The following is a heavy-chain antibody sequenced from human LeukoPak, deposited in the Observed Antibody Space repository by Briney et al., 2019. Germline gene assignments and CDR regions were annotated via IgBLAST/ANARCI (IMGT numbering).Heavy chain of an antibody. Sequence: GESLKISCKGSGYSFTSYWIGWVRQMPGKGLEWKGIIYPGDSDTRYSPSFQGQVTISADKSISTAYLQWSSLKASDTAMYYCAREEMATILSGAFDIWGQGTMVTVSS. CDR2: IYPGDSDT. CDR3: AREEMATILSGAFDI. CDR1: GYSFTSYW. V-gene: IGHV5-51*01. D-gene: IGHD5-24*01. J-gene: IGHJ3*02.